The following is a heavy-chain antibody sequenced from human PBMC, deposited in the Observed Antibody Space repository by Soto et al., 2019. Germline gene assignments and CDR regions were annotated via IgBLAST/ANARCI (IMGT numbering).Heavy chain of an antibody. CDR1: GYTFITYG. CDR3: ARGPTDYYGTSGDYSLDY. D-gene: IGHD3-22*01. V-gene: IGHV1-18*01. J-gene: IGHJ4*02. Sequence: QVQLVQSGAEVKEPGASVKVSCKASGYTFITYGMSWVRQAPGQGLDWMGWISTYNGDTKYADRLWGRVTTTTDTTPGTAYMELRSVRSDDTDVYYCARGPTDYYGTSGDYSLDYWGQGTLVTVSS. CDR2: ISTYNGDT.